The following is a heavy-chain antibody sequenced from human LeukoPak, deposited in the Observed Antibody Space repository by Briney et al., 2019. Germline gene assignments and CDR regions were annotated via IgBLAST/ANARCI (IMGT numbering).Heavy chain of an antibody. CDR3: ARLNSTHLFDTIYHQLDY. CDR1: GYTFTSYG. D-gene: IGHD2/OR15-2a*01. J-gene: IGHJ4*02. Sequence: ASVKVSCKASGYTFTSYGISWVRQAPGQGLEWMGWISAYNGNTNYAQKLQGRVTMTTDTSTSTAYMELRNLRSDDTAVYYCARLNSTHLFDTIYHQLDYWGQGALVTVSS. CDR2: ISAYNGNT. V-gene: IGHV1-18*01.